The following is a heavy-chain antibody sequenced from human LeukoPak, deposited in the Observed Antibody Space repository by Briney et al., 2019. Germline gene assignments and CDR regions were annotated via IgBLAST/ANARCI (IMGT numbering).Heavy chain of an antibody. CDR1: GYTFTSYG. V-gene: IGHV1-69*13. J-gene: IGHJ5*02. CDR3: ARGANGWFDP. CDR2: IIPIFGTA. Sequence: SVKVSCKASGYTFTSYGISWVRQAPGQGLEWMGGIIPIFGTANYAQKFQGRVTITADESTSTAYMELSSLRSEDTAVYYCARGANGWFDPWGQGTLVTVSS. D-gene: IGHD2-8*01.